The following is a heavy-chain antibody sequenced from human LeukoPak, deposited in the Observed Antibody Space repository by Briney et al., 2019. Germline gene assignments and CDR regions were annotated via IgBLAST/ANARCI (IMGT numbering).Heavy chain of an antibody. V-gene: IGHV4-39*01. J-gene: IGHJ6*03. CDR3: ARHEASYFYYYMDV. Sequence: ASAALSLTCTVSGGSISSTTYYWAWIRQPPGMRLEWIGSVYYGETTYYNPSLESRVTISVDTSKNQFSLRLNSATAADTAVYYCARHEASYFYYYMDVWGAGTTVIVSS. CDR2: VYYGETT. CDR1: GGSISSTTYY.